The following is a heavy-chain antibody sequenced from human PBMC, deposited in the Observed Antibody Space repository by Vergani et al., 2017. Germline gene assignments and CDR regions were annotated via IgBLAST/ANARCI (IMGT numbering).Heavy chain of an antibody. CDR1: GYTFTSYG. Sequence: QVQLVQSGAEVKKPGASVKVSCKASGYTFTSYGISWVRQAPGQGLEWMGWISAYNGNTNYAQKLQGRVTLTTDPSTATVYLELRSLRSDDTAVYYCARDFAGECNSDRCYTGGLWGQGTLVTVSS. CDR2: ISAYNGNT. V-gene: IGHV1-18*01. D-gene: IGHD2/OR15-2a*01. CDR3: ARDFAGECNSDRCYTGGL. J-gene: IGHJ4*02.